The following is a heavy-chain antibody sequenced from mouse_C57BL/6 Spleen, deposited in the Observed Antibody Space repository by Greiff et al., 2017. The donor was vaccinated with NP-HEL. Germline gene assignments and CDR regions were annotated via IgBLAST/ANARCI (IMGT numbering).Heavy chain of an antibody. V-gene: IGHV1-15*01. CDR2: IDPETGGT. CDR3: TRWDYGSSYDYAMDY. D-gene: IGHD1-1*01. J-gene: IGHJ4*01. Sequence: VQLQQSGAELVRPGASVTLSCKASGYTFTDYEMHWVKQTPVHGLEWIGAIDPETGGTAYNQKFKGKAILTADKSSSTAYMELRSLTSEDAADYYCTRWDYGSSYDYAMDYWGQGTSVTVSS. CDR1: GYTFTDYE.